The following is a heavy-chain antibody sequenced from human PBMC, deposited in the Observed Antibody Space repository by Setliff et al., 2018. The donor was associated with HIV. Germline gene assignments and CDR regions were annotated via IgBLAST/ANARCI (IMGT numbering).Heavy chain of an antibody. J-gene: IGHJ3*02. V-gene: IGHV4-39*01. CDR2: IYYSGST. D-gene: IGHD4-4*01. CDR1: GGSVSSTSNY. Sequence: SETLSLTCSVSGGSVSSTSNYWGWIRQPPGKGLEWIGSIYYSGSTYYNPSLKSRVTISVDTSKNQFSLKLTSVTAEDTGVYHCARTVPHSAAQDAFDIWGQGTVVTVSS. CDR3: ARTVPHSAAQDAFDI.